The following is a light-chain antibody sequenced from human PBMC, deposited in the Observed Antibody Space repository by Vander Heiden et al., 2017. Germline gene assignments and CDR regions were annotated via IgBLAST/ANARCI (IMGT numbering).Light chain of an antibody. V-gene: IGLV2-23*02. Sequence: QSALTQPASVSGSPGQSITISCTGTSSDVGSYNLVSWYQQHPGKAPKLMIYEVSKRPSGVSNRFSGSKSGNTASLTISGLKAEDEADYYCCSYAGSSSYAFGTGTKVTVL. CDR1: SSDVGSYNL. J-gene: IGLJ1*01. CDR2: EVS. CDR3: CSYAGSSSYA.